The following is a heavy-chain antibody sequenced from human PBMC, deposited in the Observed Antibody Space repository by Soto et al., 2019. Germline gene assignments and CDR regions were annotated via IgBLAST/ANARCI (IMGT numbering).Heavy chain of an antibody. D-gene: IGHD3-22*01. V-gene: IGHV4-39*01. CDR1: GGSISSSSYY. Sequence: SETLSLTCTVSGGSISSSSYYWGWIRQPPGKGLEWIGSIYYSGSTYYNTSLKNRVNKSVDTSKNQYSMKLNSVTAADTAVYYCARRLYYDSSGFEGGGMDVWGQGTTVT. CDR3: ARRLYYDSSGFEGGGMDV. J-gene: IGHJ6*02. CDR2: IYYSGST.